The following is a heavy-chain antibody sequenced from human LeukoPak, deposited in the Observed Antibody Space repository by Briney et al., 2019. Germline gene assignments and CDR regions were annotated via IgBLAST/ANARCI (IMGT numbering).Heavy chain of an antibody. CDR1: GFTFSNYW. D-gene: IGHD1/OR15-1a*01. Sequence: GGSLRLSCAASGFTFSNYWMSWVRQAPRKGLEWVAIINEDGSTKYYVDSLKGRFVISRDNAKNSLYLQMNSLRAEDTAVYYCARDGTTDYFDYWGQGTLVTVSS. V-gene: IGHV3-7*01. CDR3: ARDGTTDYFDY. J-gene: IGHJ4*02. CDR2: INEDGSTK.